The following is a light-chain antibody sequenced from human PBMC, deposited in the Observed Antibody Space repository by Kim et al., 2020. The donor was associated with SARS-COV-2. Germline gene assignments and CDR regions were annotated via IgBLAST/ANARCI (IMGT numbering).Light chain of an antibody. CDR3: CSYAGSYSWV. CDR2: DVS. Sequence: GQEGTIYCTGTSSDVGGYNYVSWYQQHPGKAPKIMIYDVSKRPTGVPDRFSGSKSGNTDYLTIYGLQAEDEADDYCCSYAGSYSWVFGGGNKLTVL. CDR1: SSDVGGYNY. J-gene: IGLJ3*02. V-gene: IGLV2-11*01.